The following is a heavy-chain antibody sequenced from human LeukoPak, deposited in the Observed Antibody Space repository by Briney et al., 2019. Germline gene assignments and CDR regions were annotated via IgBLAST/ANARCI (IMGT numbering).Heavy chain of an antibody. CDR3: ARDQKVGATPYFGMDV. Sequence: SVKVSCKASGGTFSRYAISWVRQAPGQGLEWMGGIIPMFGTANYAQKFQGRVTIIADKFTSTAYMEVSSLRSEDTAVYYCARDQKVGATPYFGMDVWGQGTTVTVSS. D-gene: IGHD1-26*01. J-gene: IGHJ6*02. CDR2: IIPMFGTA. CDR1: GGTFSRYA. V-gene: IGHV1-69*06.